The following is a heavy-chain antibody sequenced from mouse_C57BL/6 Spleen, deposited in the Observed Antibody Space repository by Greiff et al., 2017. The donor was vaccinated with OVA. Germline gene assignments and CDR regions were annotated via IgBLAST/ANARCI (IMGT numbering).Heavy chain of an antibody. CDR3: ARLSSYAMDY. V-gene: IGHV5-12*01. CDR2: ISNGGGST. D-gene: IGHD1-3*01. J-gene: IGHJ4*01. CDR1: GFTFSDYY. Sequence: DVMLVESGGGLVQPGGSLKLSCAASGFTFSDYYMYWVRQTPEKRLEWVAYISNGGGSTYYPDTVKGRFTISRDNAKNTLYLQMSRLKSEDTAMYYCARLSSYAMDYWGQGTSVTVSS.